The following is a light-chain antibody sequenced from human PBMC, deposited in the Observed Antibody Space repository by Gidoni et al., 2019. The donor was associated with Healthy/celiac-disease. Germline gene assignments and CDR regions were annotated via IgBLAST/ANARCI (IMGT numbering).Light chain of an antibody. J-gene: IGKJ3*01. CDR2: AAS. CDR3: KKYNSAPFT. CDR1: QSSSNY. Sequence: DIQMTHSPSSLSASVGDRVTITCRPSQSSSNYLASYQQKPGKVPKLLIYAASTSQAGVPSRFSGSGSGEDITITSSSLQAEDVATYYFKKYNSAPFTFGPGTKVEIK. V-gene: IGKV1-27*01.